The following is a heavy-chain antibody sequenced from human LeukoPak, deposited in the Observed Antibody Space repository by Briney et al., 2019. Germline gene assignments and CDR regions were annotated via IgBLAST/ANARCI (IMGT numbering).Heavy chain of an antibody. CDR3: ARVGAIVVVPAATQEDY. J-gene: IGHJ4*02. V-gene: IGHV1-18*01. CDR2: ISAYNGNT. CDR1: GYTFTSYG. Sequence: ASVNVSCKSSGYTFTSYGISWVRQAPGQGLEWMGWISAYNGNTNYAQKLQGRVTMTTDTSTSTAYMELRSLRSDDTAVYYCARVGAIVVVPAATQEDYWGQGTLVTVSS. D-gene: IGHD2-2*01.